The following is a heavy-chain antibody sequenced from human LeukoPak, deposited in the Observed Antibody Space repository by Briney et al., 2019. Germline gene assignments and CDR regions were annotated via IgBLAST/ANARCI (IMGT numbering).Heavy chain of an antibody. CDR1: GFTFSSYS. J-gene: IGHJ4*02. D-gene: IGHD1-1*01. CDR2: ISISSSYI. Sequence: GGSLRLSCAASGFTFSSYSMNWVRHAQGKGLEWVSSISISSSYIYYADSLKGRFTISSDNATNSLYLQMNSLRAEDTAVYYCTRDQRRGFDYWGQGTLVTVSS. CDR3: TRDQRRGFDY. V-gene: IGHV3-21*01.